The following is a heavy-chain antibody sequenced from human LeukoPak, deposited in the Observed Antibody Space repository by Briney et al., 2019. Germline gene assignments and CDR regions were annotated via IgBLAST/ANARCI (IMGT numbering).Heavy chain of an antibody. CDR3: ARSNYDFWSGYSFYYYYMDV. CDR2: IYYSGST. CDR1: GGSIGTYY. Sequence: SETLSLTCTVFGGSIGTYYWSWIRQPPGKGLEWIGYIYYSGSTYYNPSLRSRVTISVDTSKNQFSLKLSSVTAADTAVYYCARSNYDFWSGYSFYYYYMDVWGKGTTVTVSS. V-gene: IGHV4-59*08. J-gene: IGHJ6*03. D-gene: IGHD3-3*01.